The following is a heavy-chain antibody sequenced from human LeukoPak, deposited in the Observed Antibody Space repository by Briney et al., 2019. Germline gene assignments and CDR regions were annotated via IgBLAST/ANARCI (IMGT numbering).Heavy chain of an antibody. V-gene: IGHV4-30-2*01. J-gene: IGHJ4*02. CDR3: AKYDFWSGYLF. CDR2: IYHSGST. Sequence: SGTLSLTCAVSGGSISSGGYSWSWIRQPPGKGLEWIGYIYHSGSTYYNPSLTSRVTVSVDRSKNQFSLKLSSVTAADTAVYYCAKYDFWSGYLFGGQGTLVTVSS. D-gene: IGHD3-3*01. CDR1: GGSISSGGYS.